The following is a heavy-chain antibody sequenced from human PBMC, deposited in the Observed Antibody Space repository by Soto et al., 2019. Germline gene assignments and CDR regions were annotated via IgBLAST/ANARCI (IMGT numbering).Heavy chain of an antibody. D-gene: IGHD6-13*01. CDR1: GGSFSGYY. J-gene: IGHJ5*02. Sequence: PSETLSLTCAVYGGSFSGYYWSWIRQPPGKGLEWIGEINHSGSTNYNPSLKSRVTISVDTSKNQFSLKLSSVTAADTAVYYCARGLRGYSSSWYWFDPWGRGTLVTVSS. CDR2: INHSGST. V-gene: IGHV4-34*01. CDR3: ARGLRGYSSSWYWFDP.